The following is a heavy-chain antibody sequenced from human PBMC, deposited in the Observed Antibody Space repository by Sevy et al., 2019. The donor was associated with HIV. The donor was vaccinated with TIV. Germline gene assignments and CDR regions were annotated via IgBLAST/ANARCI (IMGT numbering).Heavy chain of an antibody. J-gene: IGHJ4*02. Sequence: SETLSLTCTVSGGSISSSSFYWGWIRQPPGKGLEWIGSVYYSVRTYFNPSLKSRVTISVGTSKNQFSLRLSSLTAADTALYYCARTYSTSPDTEYYFDYWGQGTLVTVSS. CDR2: VYYSVRT. CDR3: ARTYSTSPDTEYYFDY. CDR1: GGSISSSSFY. D-gene: IGHD6-6*01. V-gene: IGHV4-39*01.